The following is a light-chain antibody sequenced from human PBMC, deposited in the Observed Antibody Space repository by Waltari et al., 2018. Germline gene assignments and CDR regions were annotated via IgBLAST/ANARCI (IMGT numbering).Light chain of an antibody. CDR1: SPNIGAGSD. CDR2: GNS. Sequence: QSVLTQPPSVSGAPGQRVTISCTGSSPNIGAGSDVHWYQQLPGSAPKLLIYGNSNRPSGVPDRFSASKSGTSASLAITGLQAEDEADYYCQSCDSSLSGYVFGTGTKVTVL. V-gene: IGLV1-40*01. CDR3: QSCDSSLSGYV. J-gene: IGLJ1*01.